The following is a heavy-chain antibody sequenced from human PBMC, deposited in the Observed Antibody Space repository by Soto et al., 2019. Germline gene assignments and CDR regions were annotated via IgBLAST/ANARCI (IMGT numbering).Heavy chain of an antibody. V-gene: IGHV3-23*01. CDR3: AKFFVETGSNSGWPWSFHY. D-gene: IGHD6-25*01. Sequence: EVQLLESGGGLVQPGRSLRLSCAASGFTFSNYAMSWVRQAPGQGLDWVSAISGSGGTTYYADSVKGRFTISRDNSKHTLFLQMNSLRAEDAAVYYCAKFFVETGSNSGWPWSFHYWGHGTLVTVSS. CDR2: ISGSGGTT. J-gene: IGHJ4*01. CDR1: GFTFSNYA.